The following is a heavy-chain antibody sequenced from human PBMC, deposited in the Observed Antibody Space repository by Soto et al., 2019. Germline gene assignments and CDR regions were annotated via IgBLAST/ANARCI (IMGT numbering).Heavy chain of an antibody. V-gene: IGHV3-53*01. J-gene: IGHJ6*02. CDR1: GFSVSSDY. D-gene: IGHD3-10*01. Sequence: GESLKISCAASGFSVSSDYMSWVRQAPGKGLEWVSLIYSGGDTYYADSVKGRFTISRDISSNTIYLHMTSLRADDTAIYYCTRTGSDPGNFYISNYYAMDVWGRGNTVTVSS. CDR2: IYSGGDT. CDR3: TRTGSDPGNFYISNYYAMDV.